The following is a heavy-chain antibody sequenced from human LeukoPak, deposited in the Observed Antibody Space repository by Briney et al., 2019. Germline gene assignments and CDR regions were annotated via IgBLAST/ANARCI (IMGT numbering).Heavy chain of an antibody. CDR2: IIPIFGTA. CDR1: GGTFSSYA. V-gene: IGHV1-69*01. Sequence: ASVKVSCKASGGTFSSYAISWVRQAPGQGLEWMGGIIPIFGTANYAQKFQGRVTITADESTSTAYMELSSLRSEDTAVCYCARDQYGPYGGGFDYWGQGTLVTVSS. D-gene: IGHD4-17*01. J-gene: IGHJ4*02. CDR3: ARDQYGPYGGGFDY.